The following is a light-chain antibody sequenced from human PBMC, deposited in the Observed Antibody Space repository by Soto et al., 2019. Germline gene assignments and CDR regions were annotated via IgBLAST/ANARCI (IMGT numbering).Light chain of an antibody. CDR1: QCVSTF. V-gene: IGKV1-39*01. CDR2: STS. CDR3: QQRYSTPCT. J-gene: IGKJ1*01. Sequence: DIQMTQSPSSVSASVGDRVTITCRLSQCVSTFLHWYQQKPGKAPDLLIFSTSTLQSGVPSRFSGSGSGTEFTITISSLQPEDFETYYCQQRYSTPCTCGQGTKVDIK.